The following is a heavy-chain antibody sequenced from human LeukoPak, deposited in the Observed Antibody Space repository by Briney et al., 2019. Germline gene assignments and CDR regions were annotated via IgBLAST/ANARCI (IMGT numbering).Heavy chain of an antibody. CDR3: ARERHGSGYNWFDP. Sequence: SETLSLTCTVSGGSISSGDYYWSWIRQPPGKGLEWIEYIYYSGSTYYNPSLKSRVTISVDTSKNQFSLKLSSVTAADTAVYFCARERHGSGYNWFDPWGQGTLVTVSS. D-gene: IGHD5-12*01. J-gene: IGHJ5*02. CDR1: GGSISSGDYY. CDR2: IYYSGST. V-gene: IGHV4-30-4*08.